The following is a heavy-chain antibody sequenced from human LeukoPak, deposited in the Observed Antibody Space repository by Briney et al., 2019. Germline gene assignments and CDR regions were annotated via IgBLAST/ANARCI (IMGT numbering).Heavy chain of an antibody. CDR1: GGSFSGYY. V-gene: IGHV4-34*01. CDR2: INHSGST. J-gene: IGHJ4*02. CDR3: ARGNGGSEDIVVVPAAIPGRHVDY. Sequence: SETLSLTCAVYGGSFSGYYWSWIRQPPGKGLEWIGEINHSGSTNYNPSLKSRVTISVDTSKNQFSLTLSSVTAADTAVYYCARGNGGSEDIVVVPAAIPGRHVDYWGQGTLVTVSS. D-gene: IGHD2-2*01.